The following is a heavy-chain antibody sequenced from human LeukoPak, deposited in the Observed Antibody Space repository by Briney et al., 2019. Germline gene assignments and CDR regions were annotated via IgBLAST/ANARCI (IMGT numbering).Heavy chain of an antibody. CDR2: INPNSGGT. V-gene: IGHV1-2*02. J-gene: IGHJ4*02. CDR1: GYTFTGYY. Sequence: ASVKVSCKASGYTFTGYYMHWLRQAPGQGLEWMGWINPNSGGTNYAQKFQGRVTMTRDTSISTAYMELSRLRSDDTAVYYCARTRITIFGVVTKFDYWGQGTLVTVSS. CDR3: ARTRITIFGVVTKFDY. D-gene: IGHD3-3*01.